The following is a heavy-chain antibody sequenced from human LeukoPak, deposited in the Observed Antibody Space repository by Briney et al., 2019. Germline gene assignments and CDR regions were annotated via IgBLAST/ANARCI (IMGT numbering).Heavy chain of an antibody. CDR1: GFTFSSYA. CDR3: AKRTSDSSSWYNHYYYGMDV. J-gene: IGHJ6*02. CDR2: ISGSGGST. V-gene: IGHV3-23*01. D-gene: IGHD6-13*01. Sequence: PGGSLRLSCAASGFTFSSYAMSWVRQAPGKGLEWVSAISGSGGSTYYADSVKGRFTISRDNSKNTQYLQMNSLRAEDTAVYYCAKRTSDSSSWYNHYYYGMDVWGQGTTVTVSS.